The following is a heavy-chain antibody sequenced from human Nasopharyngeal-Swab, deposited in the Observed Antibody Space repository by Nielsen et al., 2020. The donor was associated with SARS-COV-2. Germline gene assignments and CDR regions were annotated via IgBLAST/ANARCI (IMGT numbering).Heavy chain of an antibody. V-gene: IGHV3-74*01. CDR1: GFTFSSYW. J-gene: IGHJ5*01. CDR2: INREGSGT. CDR3: ARDCDTATCYRSAADT. D-gene: IGHD2-2*01. Sequence: GESLKISCAGSGFTFSSYWMHWVRQAPGKGLMWVARINREGSGTNYADSVKGRFTISRDNAKNTLYLQMNTLSAEDTGVYYCARDCDTATCYRSAADTWGQGTLVTVSS.